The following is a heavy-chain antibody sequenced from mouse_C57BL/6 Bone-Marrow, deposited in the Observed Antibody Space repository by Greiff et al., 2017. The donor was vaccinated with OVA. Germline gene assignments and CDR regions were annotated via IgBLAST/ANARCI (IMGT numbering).Heavy chain of an antibody. CDR3: ARRGVDGSSTYAMDY. CDR1: GYTFTDYY. V-gene: IGHV1-77*01. J-gene: IGHJ4*01. CDR2: IGPGSGST. Sequence: VQLQQSGAELVKPGASVKISCKASGYTFTDYYINWVKQRPGQGLEWIGKIGPGSGSTYYTEKFKGKATLTADKSSSTAYMQLSSLTSEDSAVYFCARRGVDGSSTYAMDYWGQGTSVTVSS. D-gene: IGHD1-1*01.